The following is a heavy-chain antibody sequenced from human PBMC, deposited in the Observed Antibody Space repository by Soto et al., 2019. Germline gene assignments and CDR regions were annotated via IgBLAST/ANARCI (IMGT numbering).Heavy chain of an antibody. Sequence: GGSLRLSCAASGFTFSRYWMHWVRQAPGKGLVWVSRINHDGSSSTYGDSVKGRFTISRDSAKSTLYLQMHSLRVEDTAVYYCARDSDTVAMIDYWGQGTLVTVSS. V-gene: IGHV3-74*01. J-gene: IGHJ4*02. CDR3: ARDSDTVAMIDY. CDR1: GFTFSRYW. D-gene: IGHD5-12*01. CDR2: INHDGSSS.